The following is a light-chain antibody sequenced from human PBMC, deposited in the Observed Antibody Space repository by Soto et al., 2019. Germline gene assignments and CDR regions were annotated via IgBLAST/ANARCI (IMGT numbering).Light chain of an antibody. V-gene: IGKV3-20*01. J-gene: IGKJ1*01. CDR1: QSLSVSY. CDR2: SKS. Sequence: PGDRATLSCRASQSLSVSYIAWYQQKPGQAPRILISSKSTRAAGIPDRFTGRGSGTHFNLAISRLEPEDFAVYYCHKCGDSPQTCGQGTKVDIK. CDR3: HKCGDSPQT.